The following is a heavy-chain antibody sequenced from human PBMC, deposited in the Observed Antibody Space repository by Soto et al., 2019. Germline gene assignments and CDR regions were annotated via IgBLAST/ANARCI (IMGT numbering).Heavy chain of an antibody. CDR2: IFHDGTA. D-gene: IGHD2-8*01. CDR1: GVSISSGNW. CDR3: ARLVYDTRLNYMYFDF. V-gene: IGHV4-4*02. J-gene: IGHJ4*02. Sequence: HSATTSLSCAVSGVSISSGNWWTWVRKNPQRGLEYIGEIFHDGTANYYPSFERRVAISVDTSKNQFSLKLTSVTAADTAIYFCARLVYDTRLNYMYFDFWGQGALVTVSS.